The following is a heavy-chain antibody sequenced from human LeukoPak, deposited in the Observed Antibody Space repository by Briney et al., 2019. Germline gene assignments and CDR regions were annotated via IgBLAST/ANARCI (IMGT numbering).Heavy chain of an antibody. D-gene: IGHD2-2*03. CDR1: GGSISSYY. V-gene: IGHV4-4*07. Sequence: KPSETLSLTCTVSGGSISSYYWSWIRQPAGKGLEWIGRIYTSGSTNYNPSLKSRVTMSVDTSKNQFSLKLSSVTAADTAVYYCARDGECSSTSCYEDWFDPWGQGTLVTVSS. CDR2: IYTSGST. J-gene: IGHJ5*02. CDR3: ARDGECSSTSCYEDWFDP.